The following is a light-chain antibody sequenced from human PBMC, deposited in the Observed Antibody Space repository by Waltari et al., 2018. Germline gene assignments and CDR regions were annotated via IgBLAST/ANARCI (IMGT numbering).Light chain of an antibody. CDR1: SSDRGHYHR. CDR2: EIN. CDR3: CSYVTGGTLV. V-gene: IGLV2-23*02. Sequence: QSALTQPAPASGSPGQSNTLSCTGTSSDRGHYHRVPWYQKNPGKAPQLIIYEINMRPSGISNRSSGSKAGNTASLTISGLQAEDEADYYCCSYVTGGTLVFGGGTRLTVL. J-gene: IGLJ2*01.